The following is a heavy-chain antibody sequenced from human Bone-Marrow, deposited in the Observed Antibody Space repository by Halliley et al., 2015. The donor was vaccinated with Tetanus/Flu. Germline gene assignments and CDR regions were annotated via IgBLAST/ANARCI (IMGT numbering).Heavy chain of an antibody. CDR3: TRASTATRYFDT. J-gene: IGHJ4*02. CDR2: SRDKASSYTT. V-gene: IGHV3-72*01. Sequence: SLRLSCVASGFSFSGHYMDWVRQTPRKGLEWVGRSRDKASSYTTEYAASVNGRFTVSGDASKNSFYLHMNSLKTEDTAVYFCTRASTATRYFDTWGQGALVTVSS. CDR1: GFSFSGHY. D-gene: IGHD4-4*01.